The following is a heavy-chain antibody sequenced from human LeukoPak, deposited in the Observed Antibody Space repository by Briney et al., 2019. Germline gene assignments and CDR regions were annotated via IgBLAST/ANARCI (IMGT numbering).Heavy chain of an antibody. CDR1: GYTFTSYD. Sequence: SVKVSCKASGYTFTSYDINWVRQATGQGLEWMGWMNPNSGNTGYAQKFQGRVTMTRSTSISTDYMELSSLRSEDTAVYYCARVRGYCSSTSCYGWWFDPWGQGTLVTVSS. CDR2: MNPNSGNT. V-gene: IGHV1-8*01. CDR3: ARVRGYCSSTSCYGWWFDP. D-gene: IGHD2-2*01. J-gene: IGHJ5*02.